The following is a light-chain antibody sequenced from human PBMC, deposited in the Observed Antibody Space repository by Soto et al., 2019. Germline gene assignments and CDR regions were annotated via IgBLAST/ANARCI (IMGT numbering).Light chain of an antibody. CDR3: QPSYNTPLT. V-gene: IGKV1-39*01. CDR1: QSISSH. CDR2: AAY. Sequence: DIPMTQSPSSLSASVGDRVTITCRASQSISSHLNWYEQKPGKAPKLLIFAAYSLQSGVPARFSGSGYGTEFTLTISNMQPEYLATYYCQPSYNTPLTFGQGTKLEIK. J-gene: IGKJ2*01.